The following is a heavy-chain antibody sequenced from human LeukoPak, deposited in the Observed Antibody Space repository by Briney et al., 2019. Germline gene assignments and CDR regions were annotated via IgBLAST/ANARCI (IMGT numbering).Heavy chain of an antibody. CDR3: AQTGYYDSSGYPKGNWFDP. V-gene: IGHV3-23*01. D-gene: IGHD3-22*01. Sequence: GGSLRLSCAASGFTFSSYAMSWVRQAPGKGLEWVSAFSGSGGSTYYADSVKGRFTISRDNSKNTLYLQMNSLRAEDTAVYYCAQTGYYDSSGYPKGNWFDPWGQGTLVTVSS. CDR2: FSGSGGST. CDR1: GFTFSSYA. J-gene: IGHJ5*02.